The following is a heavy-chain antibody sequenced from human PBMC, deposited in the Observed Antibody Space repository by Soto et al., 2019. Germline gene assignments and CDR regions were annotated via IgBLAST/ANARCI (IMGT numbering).Heavy chain of an antibody. CDR1: GFTFDDYA. Sequence: PGGSLRLSCAASGFTFDDYAMHWVRQAPGKGLEWVSGISWNSGSIGYADSVKGRFTISRDNAKNSLYLQMNSLRAEDTALYYCAKGPYYYDSSGYYEYWGQGTLVTVSS. CDR2: ISWNSGSI. J-gene: IGHJ4*02. CDR3: AKGPYYYDSSGYYEY. V-gene: IGHV3-9*01. D-gene: IGHD3-22*01.